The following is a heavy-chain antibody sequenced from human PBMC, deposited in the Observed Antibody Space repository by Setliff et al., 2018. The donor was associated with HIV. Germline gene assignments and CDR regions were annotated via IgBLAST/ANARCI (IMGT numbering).Heavy chain of an antibody. CDR3: ARGHYSSSSG. Sequence: SLRLSCVASGFTLSRYWMNWVRQAPGKGLEWVANIKEDGSEKHYVDSVRGRFTISRDNAKNSLFLQMNSLRVEDTAVYYCARGHYSSSSGWGQGTLVTVSS. CDR1: GFTLSRYW. CDR2: IKEDGSEK. D-gene: IGHD6-6*01. J-gene: IGHJ4*02. V-gene: IGHV3-7*03.